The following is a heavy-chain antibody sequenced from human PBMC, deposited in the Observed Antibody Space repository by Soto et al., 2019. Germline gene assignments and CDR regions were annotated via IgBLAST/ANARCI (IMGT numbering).Heavy chain of an antibody. CDR2: MSHAGTT. CDR1: GGSISSKNNW. Sequence: QVQLQESGPGLVKPSGTLSLTCAVSGGSISSKNNWWTWVRQPPGKGREWIGEMSHAGTTNYNPSLKSRVTISVDKPNNQVSLKLASMTAADTAVYYCARLSDGIDYWGQGTLVTVSS. D-gene: IGHD3-10*01. CDR3: ARLSDGIDY. V-gene: IGHV4-4*02. J-gene: IGHJ4*02.